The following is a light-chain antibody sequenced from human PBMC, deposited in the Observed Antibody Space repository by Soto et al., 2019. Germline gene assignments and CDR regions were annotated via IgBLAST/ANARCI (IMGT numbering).Light chain of an antibody. CDR1: QSVSSSY. V-gene: IGKV3-20*01. CDR2: GAS. Sequence: EIVLTQSPGTLSLSPGERATLSCTASQSVSSSYLAWYQQKPGQAPRLLIYGASSRATGIPDRFSGSGSGTDFTLTISRLEPEDFAVYYCQQYGSSLSTFGQGTRLEIK. J-gene: IGKJ5*01. CDR3: QQYGSSLST.